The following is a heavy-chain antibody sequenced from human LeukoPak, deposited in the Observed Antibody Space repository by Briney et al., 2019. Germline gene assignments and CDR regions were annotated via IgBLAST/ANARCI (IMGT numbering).Heavy chain of an antibody. V-gene: IGHV1-2*02. CDR2: INPNSGGT. CDR3: ARETLTGYYHYYYYYYMDV. CDR1: GYTFTGYY. Sequence: EASVKVSCKASGYTFTGYYMHWVRQAPGQGLEWMGWINPNSGGTNYAQKFQGRVTMTRDTSISTAYMELSRLRSDDTAVYYCARETLTGYYHYYYYYYMDVWGKGTTVTISS. D-gene: IGHD3-9*01. J-gene: IGHJ6*03.